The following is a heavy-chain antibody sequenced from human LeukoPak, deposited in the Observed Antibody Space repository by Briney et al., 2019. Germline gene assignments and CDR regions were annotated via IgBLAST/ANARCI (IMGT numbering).Heavy chain of an antibody. V-gene: IGHV4-34*01. CDR3: ASPSRNTYYYGSGSPLGY. CDR2: INHSGST. Sequence: SETLSLTCAVYGGSFSGYYWSWIRQPPGKGLEWIGEINHSGSTNYNPSLKSRVTISVDTSKNQFSLKLSSVTAADTAVYYCASPSRNTYYYGSGSPLGYWGQGTLVTVSS. J-gene: IGHJ4*02. D-gene: IGHD3-10*01. CDR1: GGSFSGYY.